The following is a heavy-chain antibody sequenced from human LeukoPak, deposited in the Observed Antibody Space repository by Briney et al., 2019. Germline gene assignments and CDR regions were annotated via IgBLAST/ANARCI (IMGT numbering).Heavy chain of an antibody. J-gene: IGHJ4*02. CDR2: INPSAGTT. Sequence: ASVKVSCKTSGYSFTNYFIHWVRHAPGQGPEWMGIINPSAGTTTYAQKLQGRVTMTRDTSTATVYMDLSSLRSEDTAVYYCAREPDYFDRTGYLSYWGQGTPVTVSS. D-gene: IGHD3-22*01. V-gene: IGHV1-46*04. CDR1: GYSFTNYF. CDR3: AREPDYFDRTGYLSY.